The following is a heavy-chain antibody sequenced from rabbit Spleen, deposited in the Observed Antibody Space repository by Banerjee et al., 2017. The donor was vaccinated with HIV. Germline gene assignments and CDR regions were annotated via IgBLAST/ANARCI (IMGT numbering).Heavy chain of an antibody. D-gene: IGHD4-1*01. Sequence: QEQLEESGGGLVKPGASLTLTCKASGLDFINSYSMSWVRQAPGKGLEWIGAIYTGRGGTDYANWVNGRFTISSDNAQYTVDLQMNSLTAADTATYFCARYYIFYGMDLWGPGTLVTVS. V-gene: IGHV1S43*01. CDR2: IYTGRGGT. CDR1: GLDFINSYS. J-gene: IGHJ6*01. CDR3: ARYYIFYGMDL.